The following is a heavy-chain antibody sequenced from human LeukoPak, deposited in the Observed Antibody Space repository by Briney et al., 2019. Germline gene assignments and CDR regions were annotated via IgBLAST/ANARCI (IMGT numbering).Heavy chain of an antibody. Sequence: TGRSLRLSCAASGFTFSSYGIHWVRQAPGKGLEWVAVLSYDGNNKYYADSVKGRFTISRDTSKNTVYMQMNSLKAEDTAAYYCAKGISLDPFAYWGQGTLVTVSS. CDR2: LSYDGNNK. D-gene: IGHD3-16*02. J-gene: IGHJ4*02. V-gene: IGHV3-30*18. CDR3: AKGISLDPFAY. CDR1: GFTFSSYG.